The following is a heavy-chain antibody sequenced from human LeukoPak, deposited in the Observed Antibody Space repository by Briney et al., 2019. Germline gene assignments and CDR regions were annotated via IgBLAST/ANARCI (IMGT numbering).Heavy chain of an antibody. J-gene: IGHJ4*02. V-gene: IGHV4-59*08. CDR2: IYDSGST. CDR1: GGXISSYS. D-gene: IGHD3-22*01. CDR3: ARLSHYFDSSGYYYVRFFDY. Sequence: SETLSLTCSVSGGXISSYSCSWIRQPPGKGLECIGHIYDSGSTNYNPSLKSRVAISVDKSKNQFSLKLSYVTAADTAVYYCARLSHYFDSSGYYYVRFFDYWGQGTLVTVSS.